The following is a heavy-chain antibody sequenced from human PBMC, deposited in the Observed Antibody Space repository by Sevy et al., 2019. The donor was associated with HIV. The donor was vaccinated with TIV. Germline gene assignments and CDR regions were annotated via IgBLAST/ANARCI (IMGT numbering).Heavy chain of an antibody. CDR1: GFTFSSYW. J-gene: IGHJ4*02. Sequence: GGSLRLSCAASGFTFSSYWMTWVRQAPGKGLEWVASVNENGSVKKYLDSVKGRLTISRDNVKNSLYLQMNILSAEDTALYYCAMLSCSGGSCYSAFDYWGQGTLVTVSS. CDR2: VNENGSVK. D-gene: IGHD2-15*01. V-gene: IGHV3-7*01. CDR3: AMLSCSGGSCYSAFDY.